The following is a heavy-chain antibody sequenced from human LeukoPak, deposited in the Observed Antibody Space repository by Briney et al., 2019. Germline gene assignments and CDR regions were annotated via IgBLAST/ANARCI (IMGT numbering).Heavy chain of an antibody. CDR2: ISYDGSNK. CDR1: GFILSTYG. V-gene: IGHV3-30*03. J-gene: IGHJ4*02. CDR3: ARDNDSSGYYFDY. Sequence: GGSLRLSCAASGFILSTYGMHWVRQAPGKGLEWVAVISYDGSNKYYADSVKGRFTISRDNSKNTLCLQMNSLRAEDTAVYYCARDNDSSGYYFDYWGQGTLVTVSS. D-gene: IGHD3-22*01.